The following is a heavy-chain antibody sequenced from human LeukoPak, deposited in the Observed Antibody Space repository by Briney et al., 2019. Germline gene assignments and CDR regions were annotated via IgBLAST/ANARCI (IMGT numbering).Heavy chain of an antibody. Sequence: SETLSLTCTVSGGSISSYYWSWIRQPPGKGLEWIGEINHSGSTNYNPSLKSRVTISVDTSKNQFSLKLSSVTAADTAVYYCAREGVDILTGSEYFQHWGQGTLVTVSS. J-gene: IGHJ1*01. CDR2: INHSGST. CDR3: AREGVDILTGSEYFQH. V-gene: IGHV4-34*01. D-gene: IGHD3-9*01. CDR1: GGSISSYY.